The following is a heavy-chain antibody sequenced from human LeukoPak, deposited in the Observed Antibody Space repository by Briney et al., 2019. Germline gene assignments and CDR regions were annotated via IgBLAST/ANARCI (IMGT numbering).Heavy chain of an antibody. CDR3: AAVTRELLFDY. J-gene: IGHJ4*02. D-gene: IGHD1-26*01. V-gene: IGHV4-61*02. Sequence: SQPLSLTCTVSGDCISRVSDYWSWIWQPAGKGLEWIGRIYTSGSTNYNPSLKSRITISVDTSKNQFSLKLSSVTAADTAVYYCAAVTRELLFDYWGQGTLVTVSS. CDR2: IYTSGST. CDR1: GDCISRVSDY.